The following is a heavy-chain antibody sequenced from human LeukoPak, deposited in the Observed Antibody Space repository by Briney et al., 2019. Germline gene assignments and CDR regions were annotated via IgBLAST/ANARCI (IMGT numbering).Heavy chain of an antibody. Sequence: ASVKVSCKASGYTFTGYYMNWVRQTPGQGLEWMGWINSDSGFTKYAQKFQGRVTMTRDTSITTVYMDLTRLTSDDTAVYYCARNFDMKGFDPWGQGTLVTVSS. V-gene: IGHV1-2*02. CDR2: INSDSGFT. D-gene: IGHD3-9*01. CDR1: GYTFTGYY. CDR3: ARNFDMKGFDP. J-gene: IGHJ5*02.